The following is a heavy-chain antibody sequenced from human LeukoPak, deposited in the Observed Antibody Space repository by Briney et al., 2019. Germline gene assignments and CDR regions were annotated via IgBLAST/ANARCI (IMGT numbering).Heavy chain of an antibody. CDR3: ARYPLVGSTSEWLFAPSYYYYGMDV. J-gene: IGHJ6*02. D-gene: IGHD3-3*01. Sequence: PSETLSLTCAVYGGSFSGYYWSWIRQPPGKGLEWIGEINHSGSTNYNPSLKSRVTISVDTSKNQFSLKLSSVTAADTAVYYCARYPLVGSTSEWLFAPSYYYYGMDVWGQGTTVTVSS. V-gene: IGHV4-34*01. CDR2: INHSGST. CDR1: GGSFSGYY.